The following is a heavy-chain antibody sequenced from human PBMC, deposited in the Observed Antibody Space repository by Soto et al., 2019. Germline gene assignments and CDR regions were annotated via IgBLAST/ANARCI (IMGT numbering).Heavy chain of an antibody. V-gene: IGHV3-23*01. CDR2: ISGIGHST. Sequence: GSLRLSCAASGFIFSSYAMSWVRQAPGKGLEWVSSISGIGHSTYYADSVKGRFTISRDNSKNTLYLQMNSLRAEDTAVYYCAKRIMATIGHFDSWGQGTLVTVSS. J-gene: IGHJ4*02. D-gene: IGHD5-12*01. CDR3: AKRIMATIGHFDS. CDR1: GFIFSSYA.